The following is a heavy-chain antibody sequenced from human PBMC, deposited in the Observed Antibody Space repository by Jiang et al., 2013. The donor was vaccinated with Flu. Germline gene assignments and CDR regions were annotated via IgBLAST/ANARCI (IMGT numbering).Heavy chain of an antibody. Sequence: PPGKALECLALIYWDDDKRYSPSLKNRLTITKDTSKNLVFLTMTNLDPVDTATYYCAHRRMGAGDWNYGDFDYWGQGTLVTVSS. CDR2: IYWDDDK. CDR3: AHRRMGAGDWNYGDFDY. D-gene: IGHD1-7*01. J-gene: IGHJ4*02. V-gene: IGHV2-5*02.